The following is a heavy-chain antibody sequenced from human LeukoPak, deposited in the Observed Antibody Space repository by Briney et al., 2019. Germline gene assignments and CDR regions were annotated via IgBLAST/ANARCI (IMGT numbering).Heavy chain of an antibody. CDR2: ISWNSGSI. J-gene: IGHJ4*02. CDR1: GFTFDDYA. Sequence: GGSLRLSCAASGFTFDDYAMHWVRQAPGKGLEWVSGISWNSGSIGYADSVKGRFTIPRDNAKNSLYLQMNSLRAEDTAVYYCARYVVVTAMDYWGQGTLVTVSS. D-gene: IGHD2-21*02. V-gene: IGHV3-9*01. CDR3: ARYVVVTAMDY.